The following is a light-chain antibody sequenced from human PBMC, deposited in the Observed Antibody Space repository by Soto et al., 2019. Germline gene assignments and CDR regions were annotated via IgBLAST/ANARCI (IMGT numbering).Light chain of an antibody. CDR3: CSYAGSSTLWV. CDR1: SSDVGSYNL. Sequence: QSALTQPASVSGSPGQSITISCTGTSSDVGSYNLVSWYQQHPGKAPKLMIYEVSKRPSGVSNRFSGSKSGNTASLTISGLQAEDEADYYCCSYAGSSTLWVFGGGTKLTLL. V-gene: IGLV2-23*02. J-gene: IGLJ3*02. CDR2: EVS.